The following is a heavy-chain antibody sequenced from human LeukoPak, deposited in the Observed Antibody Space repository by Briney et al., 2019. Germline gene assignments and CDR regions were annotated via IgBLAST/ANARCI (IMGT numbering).Heavy chain of an antibody. Sequence: SETLSLTCTVSGASISRYYWSWILQSPGKGLEWIGYIYNSETTNYNPSLKSRVAMSLYTSRSQFSLRLRSVTAADTALYFCAGGGYCSSSSCFAPLFDWWGRGTLVTVSS. CDR1: GASISRYY. J-gene: IGHJ4*02. CDR2: IYNSETT. D-gene: IGHD2-2*01. V-gene: IGHV4-59*01. CDR3: AGGGYCSSSSCFAPLFDW.